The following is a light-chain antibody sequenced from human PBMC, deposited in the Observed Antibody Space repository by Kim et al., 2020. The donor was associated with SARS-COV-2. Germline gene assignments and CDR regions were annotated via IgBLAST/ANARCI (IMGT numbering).Light chain of an antibody. CDR1: KLGEKD. CDR3: QAWDSSIYV. V-gene: IGLV3-1*01. CDR2: RDN. J-gene: IGLJ1*01. Sequence: SVSPGQTASITCSGDKLGEKDASWYQQKPGQSPVVVIFRDNRRPSGIPERFSGSNSGNTATLTISGTQAMDEADYYCQAWDSSIYVFGTGTKVTVL.